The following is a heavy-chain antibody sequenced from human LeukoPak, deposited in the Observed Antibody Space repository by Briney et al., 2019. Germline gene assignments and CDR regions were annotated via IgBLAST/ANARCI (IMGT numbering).Heavy chain of an antibody. CDR3: AGGGSGSYGYFQH. V-gene: IGHV3-48*01. Sequence: GGSVRLSCAASGFTFSDYTMNWVRQAPGKGLEWVSYISSSSGTIYYADSVKGRFTISRDNAKNSLYLQMNSLRAEDTAVYYCAGGGSGSYGYFQHWGQGTLVTVSS. D-gene: IGHD1-26*01. CDR1: GFTFSDYT. J-gene: IGHJ1*01. CDR2: ISSSSGTI.